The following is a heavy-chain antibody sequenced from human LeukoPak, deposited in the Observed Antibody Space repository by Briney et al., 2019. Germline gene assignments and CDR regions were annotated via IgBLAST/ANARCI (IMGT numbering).Heavy chain of an antibody. J-gene: IGHJ4*02. V-gene: IGHV4-59*01. CDR2: IYYSGST. D-gene: IGHD3-9*01. CDR1: GGSISSYY. CDR3: ASGVTYYDILTGNSATNYYFDY. Sequence: SETLSLTCTASGGSISSYYWSWIRQPPGKGLEWIGYIYYSGSTNYNPSLKSRVTISVDTSKNQFSLKLSSVTAADTAVYYCASGVTYYDILTGNSATNYYFDYWGQGTLVTVSS.